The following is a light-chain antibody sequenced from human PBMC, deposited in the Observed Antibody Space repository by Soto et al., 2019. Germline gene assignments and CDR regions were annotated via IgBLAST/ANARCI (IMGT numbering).Light chain of an antibody. V-gene: IGKV4-1*01. CDR1: QSVLYSSNNENS. CDR3: QQYYTLPLT. CDR2: WAS. J-gene: IGKJ4*01. Sequence: DIVLTQSPDSLSVSLGERATIYCKSSQSVLYSSNNENSLAWYQQKPGHPPKLLMYWASTREPGVPDRVLGSWSGTDFNLTISRLQAEDVAVYYCQQYYTLPLTFGGGTKVEIK.